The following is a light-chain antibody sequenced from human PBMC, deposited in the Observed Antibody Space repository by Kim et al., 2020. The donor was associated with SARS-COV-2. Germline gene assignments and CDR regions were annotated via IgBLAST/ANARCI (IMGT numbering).Light chain of an antibody. V-gene: IGKV1-5*01. Sequence: DIQMTQSPSTLSASVGDRVTITSRASQGISSWLAWYQQKPGKAPDLLIYDASSLESGVPSRFSGSGSGTEFTLTISSLQPDDFATYYCQQYNSYWTFGQGTKVDIK. J-gene: IGKJ1*01. CDR3: QQYNSYWT. CDR2: DAS. CDR1: QGISSW.